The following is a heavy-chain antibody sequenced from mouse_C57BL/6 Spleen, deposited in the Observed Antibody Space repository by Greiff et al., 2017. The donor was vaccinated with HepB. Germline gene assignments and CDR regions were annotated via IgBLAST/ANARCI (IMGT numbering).Heavy chain of an antibody. CDR3: ARLGGDYLAWFAY. CDR1: GFTFSSYG. CDR2: ISSGGSYT. Sequence: EVQLMESGGDLVKPGGSLKLSCAASGFTFSSYGMSWVRQTPDKRLEWVATISSGGSYTDYPDSVKGRFTISRDNAKNTLYMQMSSLKSEDTAMYYCARLGGDYLAWFAYWGQGTLVTVSA. J-gene: IGHJ3*01. D-gene: IGHD2-13*01. V-gene: IGHV5-6*01.